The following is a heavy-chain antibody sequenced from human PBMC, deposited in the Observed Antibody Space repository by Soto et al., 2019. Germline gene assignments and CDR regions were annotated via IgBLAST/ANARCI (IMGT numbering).Heavy chain of an antibody. CDR2: IWYDGSNK. J-gene: IGHJ4*02. V-gene: IGHV3-33*01. D-gene: IGHD6-13*01. Sequence: QVQLVESGGGVVQPGRSLRLSCAASGFTFSSYGMHWVRQAPGKGLEWVAVIWYDGSNKYYADSVKGRFTISRDNSKNTLYLQMNSLRAEDTAVYYCARVSYSSSWSFDYWGQVTLVTVSS. CDR1: GFTFSSYG. CDR3: ARVSYSSSWSFDY.